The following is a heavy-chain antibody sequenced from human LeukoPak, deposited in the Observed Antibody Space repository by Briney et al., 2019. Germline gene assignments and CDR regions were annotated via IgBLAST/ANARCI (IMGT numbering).Heavy chain of an antibody. V-gene: IGHV1-18*01. CDR2: ISPYNGDT. CDR3: ARDLYYYDSGASFDDTFDI. J-gene: IGHJ3*02. D-gene: IGHD3-22*01. Sequence: GASVKVSCKASGYSFTSYGISWVRQAPGQGLEWVGWISPYNGDTNYAQKLQGRVTMTTDTSTSTAYMDLRSLRSDGTAVYYCARDLYYYDSGASFDDTFDIWGQGTTVTVSS. CDR1: GYSFTSYG.